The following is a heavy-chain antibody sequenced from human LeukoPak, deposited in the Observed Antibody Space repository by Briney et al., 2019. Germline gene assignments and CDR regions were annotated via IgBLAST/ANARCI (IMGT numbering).Heavy chain of an antibody. D-gene: IGHD6-6*01. V-gene: IGHV3-23*01. J-gene: IGHJ5*02. CDR3: AIAVAARQGTIDP. Sequence: GGSLRLSCAASGFTFSSYAMSWVRQAPGKGLEWVSAISGSGGTTYYADSVKGRFTISRDNSKSTLYVQMNSLRAEDTAVYYCAIAVAARQGTIDPWGQGTLVTISS. CDR2: ISGSGGTT. CDR1: GFTFSSYA.